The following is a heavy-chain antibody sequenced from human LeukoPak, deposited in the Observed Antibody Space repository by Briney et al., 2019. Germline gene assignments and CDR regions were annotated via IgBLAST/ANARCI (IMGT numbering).Heavy chain of an antibody. CDR3: ARGLRSLSYYMDV. J-gene: IGHJ6*03. Sequence: PSETLSLTCAVYGGSFSGYYWSWIRQSPGKGLEWIGEINHSGSTNYNPSLKSRVTISVDTSKNQFSLKLGSVTAADTAVYYCARGLRSLSYYMDVWGKGTTVTVSS. D-gene: IGHD3-10*01. CDR1: GGSFSGYY. V-gene: IGHV4-34*01. CDR2: INHSGST.